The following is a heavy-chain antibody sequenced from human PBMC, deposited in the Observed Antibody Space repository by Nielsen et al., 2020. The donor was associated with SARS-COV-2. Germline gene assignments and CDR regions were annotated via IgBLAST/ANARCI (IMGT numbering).Heavy chain of an antibody. CDR2: ISGSGGRT. D-gene: IGHD3-22*01. Sequence: GGSLRLSCAASGFTFDDYALHWVRQAPGKGLEWVSGISGSGGRTYYADSVKGRFTISRDNSKNTLYLQMNSLRAEDTALYYCAKSGLWDDSSGYYAWGQGTLVTVSS. V-gene: IGHV3-9*01. J-gene: IGHJ5*02. CDR3: AKSGLWDDSSGYYA. CDR1: GFTFDDYA.